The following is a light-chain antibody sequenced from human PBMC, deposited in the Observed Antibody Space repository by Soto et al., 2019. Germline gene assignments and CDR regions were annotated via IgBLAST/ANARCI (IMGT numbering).Light chain of an antibody. CDR3: SSYTSSSTLAV. CDR2: EDT. J-gene: IGLJ1*01. CDR1: SRDVGGYNL. Sequence: QSALTQPASVSGSPGQSITISCSGTSRDVGGYNLVSWYQQHPGKAPKLMIYEDTKRPSGVSYRFSGSKSGNTASLTISGLQAEDEADYYCSSYTSSSTLAVFGTGTKVTVL. V-gene: IGLV2-14*02.